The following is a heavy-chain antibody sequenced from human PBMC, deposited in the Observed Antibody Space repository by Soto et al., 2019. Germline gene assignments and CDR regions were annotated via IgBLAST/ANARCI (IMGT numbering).Heavy chain of an antibody. D-gene: IGHD5-18*01. V-gene: IGHV4-59*01. CDR3: ARVGDTPWFDP. Sequence: PSETLSLICTVSGGSISSYYWSWIRQPPGKGLEWIGYIYYSGSTNYNPSLKSRVTISVDTSKNQFSLKLSSVTAADTAVYYCARVGDTPWFDPWGQGTLVTVSS. J-gene: IGHJ5*02. CDR2: IYYSGST. CDR1: GGSISSYY.